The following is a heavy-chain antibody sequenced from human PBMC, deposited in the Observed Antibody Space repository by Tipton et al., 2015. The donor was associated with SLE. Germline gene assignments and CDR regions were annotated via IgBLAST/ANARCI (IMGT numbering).Heavy chain of an antibody. V-gene: IGHV4-39*07. J-gene: IGHJ4*02. CDR1: GGSISSSSYY. CDR3: ARIRGNWNIDY. D-gene: IGHD1/OR15-1a*01. Sequence: TLSLTCTVSGGSISSSSYYWGWIRQPPGKGLEWIGSIYYSGSTYYNPSLKSRVTISVDTSKNQFSLKLSSVTAADTAVYYCARIRGNWNIDYWGQGTLVTVSS. CDR2: IYYSGST.